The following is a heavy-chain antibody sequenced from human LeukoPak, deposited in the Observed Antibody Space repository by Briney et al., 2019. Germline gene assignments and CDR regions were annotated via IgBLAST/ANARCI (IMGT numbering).Heavy chain of an antibody. Sequence: PGGSLRLSCAASGFTFSSYGMHWVRRAPGKGLEWVAVISSDGSNKYFADSVKGRFTISRDNSKNTLYLQMNSLRAEDTAVYYCAKRAFDIWGQGTMVTVSS. CDR1: GFTFSSYG. V-gene: IGHV3-30*18. CDR2: ISSDGSNK. CDR3: AKRAFDI. J-gene: IGHJ3*02.